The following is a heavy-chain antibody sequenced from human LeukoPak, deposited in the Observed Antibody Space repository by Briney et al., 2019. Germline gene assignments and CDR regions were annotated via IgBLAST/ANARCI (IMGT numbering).Heavy chain of an antibody. Sequence: GGSLRLSCAASGFTVSSNYMSWVRQAPGKGLEWVSVIYSGGNTYYADSVKGRFTISRDNSKNTLYLQMNSLRAEDTAVYYCARDGYGNNYMDVWGKGTTVTVSS. D-gene: IGHD1/OR15-1a*01. CDR3: ARDGYGNNYMDV. CDR1: GFTVSSNY. CDR2: IYSGGNT. J-gene: IGHJ6*03. V-gene: IGHV3-53*01.